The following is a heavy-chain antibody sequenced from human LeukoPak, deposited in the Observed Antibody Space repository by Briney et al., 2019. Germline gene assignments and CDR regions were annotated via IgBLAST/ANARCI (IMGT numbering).Heavy chain of an antibody. V-gene: IGHV3-21*01. Sequence: GGSLRLSCAASGFTFSSYSMNWVRQAPGKGLEWVSSISSSSSYIYYADSVKGRFTISRDNAKNSLYLQMNSLRAEDTAVYYCARDYITFGGVCFDYWGQGTLVTVSS. J-gene: IGHJ4*02. CDR3: ARDYITFGGVCFDY. CDR1: GFTFSSYS. CDR2: ISSSSSYI. D-gene: IGHD3-16*01.